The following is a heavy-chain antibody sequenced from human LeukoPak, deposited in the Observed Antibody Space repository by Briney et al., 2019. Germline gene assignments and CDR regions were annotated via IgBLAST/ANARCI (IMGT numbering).Heavy chain of an antibody. Sequence: GGSLRLACAASGFTFSSYSMNWVRQAPGKGLEWVSSISSSSSYIYYADSVKGRFTISRDNAKNSLYLQMNSLRAEDTAVYYCARDFEFGSAAGTPNWGQGTLVTVSS. CDR3: ARDFEFGSAAGTPN. V-gene: IGHV3-21*01. D-gene: IGHD6-13*01. CDR1: GFTFSSYS. J-gene: IGHJ4*02. CDR2: ISSSSSYI.